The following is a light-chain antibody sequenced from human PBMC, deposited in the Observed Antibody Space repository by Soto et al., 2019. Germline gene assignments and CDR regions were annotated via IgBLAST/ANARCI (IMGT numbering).Light chain of an antibody. V-gene: IGKV3-15*01. J-gene: IGKJ1*01. Sequence: EIVMTQSPATLSVSPGERATLSCRASQSISSNLAWYQQKPGQAPRVLIYRASTRATGIPPRFSGSGSGTEFTLTISNLQSEDFAVYCCQQYNNWPPWTFGQGTKVEI. CDR1: QSISSN. CDR3: QQYNNWPPWT. CDR2: RAS.